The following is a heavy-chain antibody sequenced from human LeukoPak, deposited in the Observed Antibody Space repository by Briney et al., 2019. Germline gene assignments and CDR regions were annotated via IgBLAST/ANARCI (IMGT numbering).Heavy chain of an antibody. CDR1: GYNFSNCL. CDR3: ARQPGAGWFDP. J-gene: IGHJ5*02. Sequence: GESLKISCEGSGYNFSNCLIGWVRQMPGKGLEWMGIIYPGDSDTRYGPSFQGQVTISADKSISTAYLQWSSLKASDTAMYYCARQPGAGWFDPWGQGTLVTVSS. CDR2: IYPGDSDT. D-gene: IGHD3-10*01. V-gene: IGHV5-51*01.